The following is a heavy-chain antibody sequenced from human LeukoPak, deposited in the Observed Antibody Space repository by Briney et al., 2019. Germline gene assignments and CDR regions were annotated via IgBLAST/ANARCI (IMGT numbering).Heavy chain of an antibody. D-gene: IGHD3-3*01. J-gene: IGHJ6*02. Sequence: GGSLRLSCAASGFTFSSYSMNWVRQAPGKGLEWVSSISSSSSYIYYADSVKGRFTISRDNAKNSLYLQMNSLRAEDTAVYYCARGPMGDFWSGYYYGPYYYGMDVWGQGTTVTVSS. V-gene: IGHV3-21*01. CDR3: ARGPMGDFWSGYYYGPYYYGMDV. CDR1: GFTFSSYS. CDR2: ISSSSSYI.